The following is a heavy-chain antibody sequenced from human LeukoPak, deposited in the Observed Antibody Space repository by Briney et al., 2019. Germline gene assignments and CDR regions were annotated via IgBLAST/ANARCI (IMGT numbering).Heavy chain of an antibody. CDR3: ARDIAARPPLYYYYMDV. D-gene: IGHD6-6*01. CDR2: ISSSSSTI. J-gene: IGHJ6*03. CDR1: GFTFSNYG. Sequence: GGSLRLSCAASGFTFSNYGMNWVRQAPGKGLEWVSYISSSSSTIYYADSVKGRFTISRDNAKNSLYLQMNSLRAEDTAVYYCARDIAARPPLYYYYMDVWGKGTTVTVSS. V-gene: IGHV3-48*01.